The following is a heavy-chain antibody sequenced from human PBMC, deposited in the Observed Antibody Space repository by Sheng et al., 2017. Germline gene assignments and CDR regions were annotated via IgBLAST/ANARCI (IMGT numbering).Heavy chain of an antibody. Sequence: QVQLQESGPGLVKPSETLSLTCTVSGYSISSGYYWGWIRQPPGKGLEWIGSIYHSGSTYYNPSLKSRVTISVDTSKNQFSLKLSSVTAADTAVYYCAREKHSYYYDSSGYFDYVGPGNPGHRLL. CDR1: GYSISSGYY. J-gene: IGHJ4*02. CDR3: AREKHSYYYDSSGYFDY. V-gene: IGHV4-38-2*02. CDR2: IYHSGST. D-gene: IGHD3-22*01.